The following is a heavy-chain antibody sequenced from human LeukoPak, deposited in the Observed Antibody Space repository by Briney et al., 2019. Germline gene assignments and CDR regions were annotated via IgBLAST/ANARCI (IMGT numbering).Heavy chain of an antibody. J-gene: IGHJ4*02. Sequence: GGSLRLSCAASGFTFSSYWMSWDHQAPGKGLEWVANIKQDGSEKYYVDSVKGRFTISRDNAKNSLYLQMNSLRAEDTAVYYCARAGYYLPFDYWGQGTLVTVSS. D-gene: IGHD3-22*01. CDR1: GFTFSSYW. CDR3: ARAGYYLPFDY. V-gene: IGHV3-7*01. CDR2: IKQDGSEK.